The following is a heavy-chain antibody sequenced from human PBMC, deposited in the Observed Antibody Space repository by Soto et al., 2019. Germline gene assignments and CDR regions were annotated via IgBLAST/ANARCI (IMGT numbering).Heavy chain of an antibody. V-gene: IGHV3-11*06. J-gene: IGHJ6*02. CDR3: ARDRNMYGYDGMDV. CDR2: ISTTSDFT. CDR1: GFTFSDYY. Sequence: GGSLRLSCAASGFTFSDYYMSWIRQAPGKGLEWVCHISTTSDFTNCADSVKGRFTVSRDDAKNSLHLQMNSLRAEDTAVYYCARDRNMYGYDGMDVWGQGTTVTVSS. D-gene: IGHD2-8*01.